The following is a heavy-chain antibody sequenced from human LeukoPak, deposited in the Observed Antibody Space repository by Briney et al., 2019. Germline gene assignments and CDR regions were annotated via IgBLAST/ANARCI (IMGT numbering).Heavy chain of an antibody. CDR1: GFTFSTYA. CDR2: VWYDGTNK. D-gene: IGHD2-2*01. V-gene: IGHV3-33*01. J-gene: IGHJ3*02. Sequence: GGSLRLSCAASGFTFSTYAMHWVRQAPGKGLEWVSVVWYDGTNKYYADSVKGRFTISRDNSKNTLYLQMNSLTAEDTAVYYCARVGVVPAAIPDGFDIWGQGTMVTVSS. CDR3: ARVGVVPAAIPDGFDI.